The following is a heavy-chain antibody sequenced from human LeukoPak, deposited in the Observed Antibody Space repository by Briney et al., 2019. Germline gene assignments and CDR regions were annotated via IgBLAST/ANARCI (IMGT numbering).Heavy chain of an antibody. V-gene: IGHV1-18*01. CDR2: ISAYNGNT. J-gene: IGHJ5*02. CDR1: GYTFTSYG. D-gene: IGHD6-13*01. Sequence: ASVKVSCKASGYTFTSYGISWVRRAPGQGLEWMGWISAYNGNTNYAQKLQGRVTMTTDTSTSTAYMELRSLRSDDTAVYYCARDSELAAAGTGYWFDPWGQGTLVTVSS. CDR3: ARDSELAAAGTGYWFDP.